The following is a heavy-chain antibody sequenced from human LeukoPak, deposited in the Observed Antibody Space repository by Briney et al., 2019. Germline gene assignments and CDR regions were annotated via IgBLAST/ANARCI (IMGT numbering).Heavy chain of an antibody. D-gene: IGHD3-16*01. CDR1: GFSLSNYG. CDR3: ARWGGTRQFYFDY. V-gene: IGHV3-33*01. Sequence: GGSLRLSCAASGFSLSNYGLHWVRQGPGKGLEWLAVINYDGSNRYYAYSVKGRFTIAKESSENILYLHMTSLTADDTAMYYCARWGGTRQFYFDYWGQGTLATVSS. CDR2: INYDGSNR. J-gene: IGHJ4*02.